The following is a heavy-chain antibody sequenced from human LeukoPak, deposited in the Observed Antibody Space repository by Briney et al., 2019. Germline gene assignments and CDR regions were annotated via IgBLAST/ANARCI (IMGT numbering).Heavy chain of an antibody. J-gene: IGHJ4*02. CDR1: GYTFTSYG. Sequence: GAAVKVSCKATGYTFTSYGISWVRPAPGQGREWMGWISAYNGNTNYAQKLQGRVTMTTDTSTSTAYMELRSLRSDDTAVYYCARDRRYYDSSGYLAYWGQGTLVTVSS. V-gene: IGHV1-18*01. D-gene: IGHD3-22*01. CDR2: ISAYNGNT. CDR3: ARDRRYYDSSGYLAY.